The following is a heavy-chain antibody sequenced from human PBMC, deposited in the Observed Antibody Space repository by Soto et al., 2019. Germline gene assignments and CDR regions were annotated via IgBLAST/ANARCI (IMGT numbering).Heavy chain of an antibody. Sequence: GGSLRLSCTASGFTFGDYAMSWFRQAPGKGLEWVGFIRSKAYGGTTEYAASVKGRFTISRDDSKSIAYLQMNSLKTEDTAVYYCTKYGSGRSNWFDPWGQGTLVTVSS. CDR1: GFTFGDYA. J-gene: IGHJ5*02. CDR3: TKYGSGRSNWFDP. D-gene: IGHD3-10*01. CDR2: IRSKAYGGTT. V-gene: IGHV3-49*03.